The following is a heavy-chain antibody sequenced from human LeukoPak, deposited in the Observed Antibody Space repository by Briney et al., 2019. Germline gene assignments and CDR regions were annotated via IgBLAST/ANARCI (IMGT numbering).Heavy chain of an antibody. Sequence: GGSLRLSCAASGFTFSSYSMNWVRQAPGKGLEWVSAISETGGTIHYADSVRGRFIISRDNSKNTLYLQMNSLRAEDTAVYYCAREMTIITYSFDSWGQGTLVTVSS. J-gene: IGHJ4*02. CDR2: ISETGGTI. CDR3: AREMTIITYSFDS. D-gene: IGHD5-24*01. CDR1: GFTFSSYS. V-gene: IGHV3-23*01.